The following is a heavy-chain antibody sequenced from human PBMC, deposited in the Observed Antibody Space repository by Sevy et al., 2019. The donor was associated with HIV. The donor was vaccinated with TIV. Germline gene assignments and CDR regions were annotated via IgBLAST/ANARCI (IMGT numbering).Heavy chain of an antibody. J-gene: IGHJ4*02. CDR1: GFTFSDYY. D-gene: IGHD3-3*01. Sequence: GGSLRLSCAASGFTFSDYYMSWIRQAPGKGLEWVSYITSSGSTIYYADSVKGRFTTSRDNTENSLFLQMNSLRAEETVVYYCARSPDFWSGYLDYWGQGTLVTVSS. CDR2: ITSSGSTI. V-gene: IGHV3-11*01. CDR3: ARSPDFWSGYLDY.